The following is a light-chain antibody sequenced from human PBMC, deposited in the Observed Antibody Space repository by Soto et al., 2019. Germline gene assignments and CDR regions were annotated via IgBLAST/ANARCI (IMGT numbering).Light chain of an antibody. V-gene: IGLV2-14*02. Sequence: QSALTQPASVSGSPGQSITISCTGTSSDVGSYNLVSWYQQHPGKAPKLMIYEVSNRPSGVSSRFSGSKSGNTASLTISGLQAEDEANYYCSSYTGSNIVFGGGTKLTVL. CDR3: SSYTGSNIV. J-gene: IGLJ3*02. CDR1: SSDVGSYNL. CDR2: EVS.